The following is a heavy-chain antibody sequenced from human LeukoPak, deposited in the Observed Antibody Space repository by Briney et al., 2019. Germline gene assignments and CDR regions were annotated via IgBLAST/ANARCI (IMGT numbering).Heavy chain of an antibody. Sequence: TPSETLSLTCAVSGGSLITANFFWGWIRQPPGKGLEWIGSVYYSGKTYYNPTLKSRVSISVDTSKNQFSLRLTSVTAAGTAVYYCAREASGGYDILNGYFNSGFDIWGQGTTVTASS. CDR1: GGSLITANFF. CDR3: AREASGGYDILNGYFNSGFDI. CDR2: VYYSGKT. D-gene: IGHD3-9*01. V-gene: IGHV4-39*07. J-gene: IGHJ3*02.